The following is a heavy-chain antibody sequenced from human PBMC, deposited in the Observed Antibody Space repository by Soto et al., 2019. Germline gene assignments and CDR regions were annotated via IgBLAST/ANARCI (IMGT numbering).Heavy chain of an antibody. CDR3: TRDASRDSSARGWFDP. J-gene: IGHJ5*02. Sequence: GGSLRLSCAASGLTFRSFTMNWVRQAPGKGLEWVSTISSNSDYIYYTDALRDRFTISRDNAKNSLHLQINSLRAEDTAVYYCTRDASRDSSARGWFDPWGPGTLVTVSS. V-gene: IGHV3-21*01. D-gene: IGHD6-13*01. CDR2: ISSNSDYI. CDR1: GLTFRSFT.